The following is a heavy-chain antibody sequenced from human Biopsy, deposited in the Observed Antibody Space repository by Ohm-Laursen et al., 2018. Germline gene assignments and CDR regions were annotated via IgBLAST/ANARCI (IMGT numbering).Heavy chain of an antibody. V-gene: IGHV4-59*01. CDR3: ATGGQWPKPYLNWFDP. J-gene: IGHJ5*02. CDR2: MYYNEGT. D-gene: IGHD6-19*01. CDR1: GGSITNYY. Sequence: SETLSLTWTVSGGSITNYYWSWIRQPPGKGLEYIGYMYYNEGTNYNPSLKSRVTISVDTSKNQFSLKLISVTPADTAVYYCATGGQWPKPYLNWFDPWGQGTLVTVSS.